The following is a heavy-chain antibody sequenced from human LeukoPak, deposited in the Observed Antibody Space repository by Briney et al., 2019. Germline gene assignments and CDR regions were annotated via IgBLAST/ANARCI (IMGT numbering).Heavy chain of an antibody. Sequence: SVKVSCKASGGTFSSYAISWVRQAPGQGLEWMGGIIPIFGTANYAQKFQGRVTITADESTSTAYMELSRLRSDDTAVYYCARERSGTMVRGVMGYWGQGTLVTVSS. CDR2: IIPIFGTA. D-gene: IGHD3-10*01. V-gene: IGHV1-69*13. CDR3: ARERSGTMVRGVMGY. J-gene: IGHJ4*02. CDR1: GGTFSSYA.